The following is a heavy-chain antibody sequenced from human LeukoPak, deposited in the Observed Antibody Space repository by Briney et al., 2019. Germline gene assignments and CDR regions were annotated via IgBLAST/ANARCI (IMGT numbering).Heavy chain of an antibody. V-gene: IGHV3-30*18. D-gene: IGHD3-3*01. Sequence: LSGGSLRLSCAASGFTFSSYGMHWVRQAPGKGLEWVAVISYDGSNKYYADSVKGRFTISRDNSKNTLYLQMNSLRGEDTAVYYCAKDPGKFWSGHDYWGQGTLVTVSS. CDR1: GFTFSSYG. CDR3: AKDPGKFWSGHDY. CDR2: ISYDGSNK. J-gene: IGHJ4*02.